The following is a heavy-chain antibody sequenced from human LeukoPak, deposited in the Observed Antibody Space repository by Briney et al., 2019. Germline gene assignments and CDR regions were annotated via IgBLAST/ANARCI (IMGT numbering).Heavy chain of an antibody. CDR1: GGSISSSSYY. J-gene: IGHJ4*02. V-gene: IGHV4-39*07. CDR2: IYYSGST. Sequence: PSETLSLTCTVSGGSISSSSYYWGWIRQPPGKGLEWIGSIYYSGSTYYNPSLKSRVTISVDTSKNQFSLKLSSVTAADAAVYYCARCLGDGYNYYFDYWGQGTLVTVSS. D-gene: IGHD5-24*01. CDR3: ARCLGDGYNYYFDY.